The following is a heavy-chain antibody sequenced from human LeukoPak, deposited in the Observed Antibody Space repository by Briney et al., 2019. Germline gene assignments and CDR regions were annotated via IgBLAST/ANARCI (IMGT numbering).Heavy chain of an antibody. CDR1: GSTFSSYR. CDR2: IIISSSYI. J-gene: IGHJ4*02. CDR3: ESLFNSGSYPFDY. V-gene: IGHV3-21*01. D-gene: IGHD1-26*01. Sequence: GGSLRLSCAAFGSTFSSYRMNWVRQAPGKGLEWVASIIISSSYIYYAHSLKGRFTISRNNAKNSLYLQMNSLRAEDTAVYYWESLFNSGSYPFDYWGQGTLVTVSS.